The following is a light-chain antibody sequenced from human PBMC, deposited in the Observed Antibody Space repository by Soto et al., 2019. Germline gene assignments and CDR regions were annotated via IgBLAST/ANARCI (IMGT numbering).Light chain of an antibody. J-gene: IGKJ1*01. V-gene: IGKV2-30*02. CDR3: MQAIHWPWT. Sequence: DVVMTQSPLSLPVTLGQPASISCRSSQSLVHSDGNTYLNWFQQRPGQSPRRLIYKASNRDSGVPDKFSGSGSGTDFTLKISRVEAEDVGVYYCMQAIHWPWTFGQGTKVEIK. CDR1: QSLVHSDGNTY. CDR2: KAS.